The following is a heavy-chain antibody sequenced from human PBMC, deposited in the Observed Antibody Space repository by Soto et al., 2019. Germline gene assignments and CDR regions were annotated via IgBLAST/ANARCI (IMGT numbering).Heavy chain of an antibody. CDR3: TRVVGWSSTSCDDVWFDT. D-gene: IGHD2-2*01. Sequence: GGSLRLSRTASGFTFGDYAMSWFRQAPGKGLEWVGFIRSKAYGGTTEYAASVKGRFTISRDDSKSIAYLHMISLKIENTAVYYCTRVVGWSSTSCDDVWFDTWGKGTLVTVPS. CDR2: IRSKAYGGTT. CDR1: GFTFGDYA. J-gene: IGHJ5*02. V-gene: IGHV3-49*03.